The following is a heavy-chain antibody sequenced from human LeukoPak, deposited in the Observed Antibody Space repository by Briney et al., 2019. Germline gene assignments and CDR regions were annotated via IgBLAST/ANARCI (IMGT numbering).Heavy chain of an antibody. CDR1: GGTFSSYA. CDR3: ARDHCSSTSCYLYFDY. V-gene: IGHV1-69*06. Sequence: GASVKVSCKASGGTFSSYAISWVRQAPGQGLEWMGGIIPIFGTANYAQKFQGRVTITADKSTSTAYMELSSLRSEDTAVYYCARDHCSSTSCYLYFDYWGQGTLVTVSS. D-gene: IGHD2-2*01. J-gene: IGHJ4*02. CDR2: IIPIFGTA.